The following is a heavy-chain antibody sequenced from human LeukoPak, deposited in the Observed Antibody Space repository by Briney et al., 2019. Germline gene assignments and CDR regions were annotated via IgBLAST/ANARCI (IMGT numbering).Heavy chain of an antibody. CDR2: ISYDGSNK. J-gene: IGHJ4*02. CDR3: ARERPREVVAYYFDY. Sequence: GRSLRLSCAASGSTFSSYAMHWVRQAPGKGLEWVAVISYDGSNKYYADSVKDRFTISRDNSKNTLYPQMNSLRAEDTAVYYCARERPREVVAYYFDYWGQGTLVTVSS. V-gene: IGHV3-30-3*01. D-gene: IGHD2-15*01. CDR1: GSTFSSYA.